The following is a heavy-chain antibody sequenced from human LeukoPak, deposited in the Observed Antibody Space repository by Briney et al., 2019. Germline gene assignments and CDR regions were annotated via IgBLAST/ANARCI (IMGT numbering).Heavy chain of an antibody. V-gene: IGHV3-33*08. J-gene: IGHJ2*01. Sequence: GGSLRLSCAASGFTFSSYGMHWVRQAPGKGLEWVAVIRYDGSNKYYADSVKGRFTISRDNSKNTLYLQMNSLRAEDTAVYYCARDRYGYFDLWGRGTLVTVSS. CDR2: IRYDGSNK. CDR3: ARDRYGYFDL. CDR1: GFTFSSYG.